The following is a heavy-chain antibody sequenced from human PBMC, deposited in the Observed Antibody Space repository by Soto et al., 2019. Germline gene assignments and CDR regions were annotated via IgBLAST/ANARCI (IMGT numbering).Heavy chain of an antibody. D-gene: IGHD3-3*01. Sequence: GGSLRLSCAASGFTFSSYAMSWVRQAPGKGLEWVSAISGSGGSTYYADSVKGRFTISRDNSKNTLYLQMNSLRAEDTAVYYCAKDLWSYDFWSGYSRAPVGPFDYWGQGTLVTVSS. CDR2: ISGSGGST. J-gene: IGHJ4*02. CDR3: AKDLWSYDFWSGYSRAPVGPFDY. V-gene: IGHV3-23*01. CDR1: GFTFSSYA.